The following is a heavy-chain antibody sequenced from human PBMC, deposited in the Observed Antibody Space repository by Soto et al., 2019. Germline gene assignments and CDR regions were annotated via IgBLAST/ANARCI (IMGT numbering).Heavy chain of an antibody. J-gene: IGHJ5*01. Sequence: GGSLRLSCAASGFSFSTFAMSWVRQAPGKGLEWVSAISGSGGTTYYADSVKGRFTISRDNSKNTLYLQMNSLSAEDTAVYYCATEDKSPESWRHATLVTVS. D-gene: IGHD7-27*01. CDR1: GFSFSTFA. V-gene: IGHV3-23*01. CDR2: ISGSGGTT. CDR3: ATEDKSPES.